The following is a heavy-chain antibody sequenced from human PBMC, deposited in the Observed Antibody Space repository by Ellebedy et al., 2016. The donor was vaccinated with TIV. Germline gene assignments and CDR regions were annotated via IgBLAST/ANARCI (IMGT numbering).Heavy chain of an antibody. CDR1: GGSVSSTRYY. CDR2: VFYSGSP. D-gene: IGHD2-21*02. V-gene: IGHV4-39*01. J-gene: IGHJ1*01. Sequence: MPSETLSLTCSVSGGSVSSTRYYWAWIRQPPGKGLEYIGSVFYSGSPYYNPSFKSRVTLSADTSKNQFSLNLRTVTAADTAVYYCARTDPWQPINDWGQGTLVTVSS. CDR3: ARTDPWQPIND.